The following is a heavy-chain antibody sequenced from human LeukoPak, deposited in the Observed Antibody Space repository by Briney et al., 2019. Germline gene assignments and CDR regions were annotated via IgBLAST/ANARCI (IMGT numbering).Heavy chain of an antibody. J-gene: IGHJ4*02. CDR2: ISSSGSTI. V-gene: IGHV3-48*03. Sequence: GGSLRLSCAASGFTFSSYEMNWVRQAPGKGLEWVSYISSSGSTIYYAGSVKGRSTISRDNAKNSLYVQMNSLRAEDTAVYYCARQSKLWSGECSYWGQGTLVTVSS. D-gene: IGHD3-10*01. CDR3: ARQSKLWSGECSY. CDR1: GFTFSSYE.